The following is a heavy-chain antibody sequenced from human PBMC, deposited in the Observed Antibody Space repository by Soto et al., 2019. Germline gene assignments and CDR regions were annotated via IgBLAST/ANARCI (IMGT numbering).Heavy chain of an antibody. V-gene: IGHV1-2*02. CDR2: INPATGAA. Sequence: QLHLVQSGAVVKKPGASVTVSCSASGYPVTAYYMHWVRQAPGRGLEWMGGINPATGAAKYTQTLQGRVTMGRDTATSTVFMELSGLTSGDTAVFYCARGGGVGVAGSAAFDMWGQGTLVTVSS. CDR1: GYPVTAYY. D-gene: IGHD3-3*01. J-gene: IGHJ3*02. CDR3: ARGGGVGVAGSAAFDM.